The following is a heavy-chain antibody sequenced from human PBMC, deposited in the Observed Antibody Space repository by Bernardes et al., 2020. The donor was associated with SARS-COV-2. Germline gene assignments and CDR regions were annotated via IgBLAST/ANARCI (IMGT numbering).Heavy chain of an antibody. CDR3: ARSGYGDHFDY. V-gene: IGHV4-59*01. CDR1: GGSIHNYY. J-gene: IGHJ4*02. D-gene: IGHD4-17*01. Sequence: SETLSLTCTVSGGSIHNYYWSWIRQPPGKGLEWIGYIYSSGSTNYNPSLKSRVTILIDTSKNQFSLKLSSVTAADTALYYCARSGYGDHFDYWGQGTLVTVSS. CDR2: IYSSGST.